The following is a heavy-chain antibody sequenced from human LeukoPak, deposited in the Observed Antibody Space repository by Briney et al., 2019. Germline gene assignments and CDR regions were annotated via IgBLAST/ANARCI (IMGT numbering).Heavy chain of an antibody. CDR2: IYPGDSDT. D-gene: IGHD3-22*01. CDR3: ARLKTYYYDSSGYYYIPSGFDY. CDR1: GYSFTSYW. Sequence: GESLKISCKGSGYSFTSYWIGRVRQMPGKGLEWMGIIYPGDSDTRYSPSFQGQVTISADKSISTAYLQWSSLKASDTAMYYCARLKTYYYDSSGYYYIPSGFDYWGQGTLVTVSS. V-gene: IGHV5-51*01. J-gene: IGHJ4*02.